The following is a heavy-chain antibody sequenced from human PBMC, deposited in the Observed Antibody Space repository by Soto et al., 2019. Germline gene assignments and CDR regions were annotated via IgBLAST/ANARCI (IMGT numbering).Heavy chain of an antibody. CDR1: GGTCSSYA. Sequence: QVQLVQSGAEVKKPGSSVKVSCKASGGTCSSYAISWVRQAPGQGLEWMGGIIPIFGTANYAQKFQGRVTITADESTSTAYMELSILRSEDTAVYYCARDRQEGGYYYDGYWGQGTLVTVSS. V-gene: IGHV1-69*01. CDR3: ARDRQEGGYYYDGY. CDR2: IIPIFGTA. J-gene: IGHJ4*02. D-gene: IGHD3-22*01.